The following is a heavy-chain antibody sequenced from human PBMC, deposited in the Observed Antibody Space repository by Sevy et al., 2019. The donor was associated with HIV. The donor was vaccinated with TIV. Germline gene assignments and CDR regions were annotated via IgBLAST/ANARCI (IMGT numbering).Heavy chain of an antibody. V-gene: IGHV3-23*01. CDR3: AKEYSNRKYYYSLDV. D-gene: IGHD6-13*01. J-gene: IGHJ6*02. Sequence: GGSLRLSCAASGFTFSSYAMTWVRLAPGKGLEWVSSISTSGGSTYYADSVKGRFTISRDKSKNTLYLQMNSLRAEDTAVYYCAKEYSNRKYYYSLDVWGQGTTVTVSS. CDR2: ISTSGGST. CDR1: GFTFSSYA.